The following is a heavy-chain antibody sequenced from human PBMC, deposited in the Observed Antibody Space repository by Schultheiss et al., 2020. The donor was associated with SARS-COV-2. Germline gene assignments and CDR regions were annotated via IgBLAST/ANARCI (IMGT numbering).Heavy chain of an antibody. CDR1: GFTFSSYG. D-gene: IGHD4-17*01. V-gene: IGHV3-33*01. J-gene: IGHJ4*02. CDR2: IWYDGSNK. CDR3: ARDVTYGVLCVDY. Sequence: GESLKISCAASGFTFSSYGMHWVRQAPGKGLEWVAVIWYDGSNKYYADSVKGRFTISRDNSKNTLYLQMNSLRAEDTAVYYCARDVTYGVLCVDYWGQGTLVTVSS.